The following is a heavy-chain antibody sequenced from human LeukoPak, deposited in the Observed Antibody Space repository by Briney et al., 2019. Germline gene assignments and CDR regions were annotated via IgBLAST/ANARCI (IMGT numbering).Heavy chain of an antibody. CDR1: GGSISSGDYY. V-gene: IGHV4-30-4*01. CDR2: IYYSGST. D-gene: IGHD2-15*01. J-gene: IGHJ4*02. Sequence: SSQTLSLTCTVSGGSISSGDYYWSWIRQPPGKGLEWIGYIYYSGSTYHNPSLKSRVTISVDTSKNQFSLKLSSVTAADTAVYYCARSYCSGGSCYFDYWGQGTLVTVSS. CDR3: ARSYCSGGSCYFDY.